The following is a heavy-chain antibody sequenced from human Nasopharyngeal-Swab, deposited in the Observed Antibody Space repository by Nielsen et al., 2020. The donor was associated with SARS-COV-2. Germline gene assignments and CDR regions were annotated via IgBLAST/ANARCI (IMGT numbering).Heavy chain of an antibody. V-gene: IGHV4-39*07. D-gene: IGHD1-26*01. CDR2: IYYSGST. CDR3: ARFRVGATWFDP. CDR1: GGSISSSSYY. Sequence: SETLSLTCTFSGGSISSSSYYWGWIRQPPGKGLEWIGSIYYSGSTYYNPSLKSRVTISVDTSKNQFSLKLSSVTAADTAVYYCARFRVGATWFDPWGQGTLVTVSS. J-gene: IGHJ5*02.